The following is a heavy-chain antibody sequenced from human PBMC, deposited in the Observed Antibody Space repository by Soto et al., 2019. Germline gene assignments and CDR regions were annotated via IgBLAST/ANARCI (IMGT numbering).Heavy chain of an antibody. CDR2: ISSSGSTI. D-gene: IGHD6-19*01. CDR1: GFTFSSYE. J-gene: IGHJ6*02. Sequence: VQLVESGGGVVQPGRSLRLSCAASGFTFSSYEMNWVRQAPGKGLEWVSYISSSGSTIYYADSVKGRFTISRDNAKNSLYLQMNSLRAEDTAVYYCARDPGWPFYGMDVWGQGTTVTVSS. V-gene: IGHV3-48*03. CDR3: ARDPGWPFYGMDV.